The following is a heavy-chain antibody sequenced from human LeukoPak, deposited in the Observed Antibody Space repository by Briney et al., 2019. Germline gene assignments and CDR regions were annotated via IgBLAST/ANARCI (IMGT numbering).Heavy chain of an antibody. Sequence: GGTLRLSCAASGFTFSSYGMSWVRQAPGKGLEWVSAISGSGGSTYYADSVKGRLTISRDNSKNTLYLQMNSLRAEDTAVYYCAKQAGGYSYGHAFDIWGQGTMVTVSS. CDR1: GFTFSSYG. D-gene: IGHD5-18*01. J-gene: IGHJ3*02. CDR2: ISGSGGST. CDR3: AKQAGGYSYGHAFDI. V-gene: IGHV3-23*01.